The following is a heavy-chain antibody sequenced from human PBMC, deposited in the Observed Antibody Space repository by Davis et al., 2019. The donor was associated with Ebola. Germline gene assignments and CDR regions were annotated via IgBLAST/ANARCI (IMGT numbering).Heavy chain of an antibody. J-gene: IGHJ3*02. Sequence: GESLKISCAASGFTFSSYAMSWVRQAPGKGLGWVSAISGSGGSTYYADSVKGRFTISRDNSKNTLYLQMNSLRAEDTAIYYCAKDKNYDFWSGYPHDAFDIWGQGTMATVSS. D-gene: IGHD3-3*01. CDR1: GFTFSSYA. V-gene: IGHV3-23*01. CDR2: ISGSGGST. CDR3: AKDKNYDFWSGYPHDAFDI.